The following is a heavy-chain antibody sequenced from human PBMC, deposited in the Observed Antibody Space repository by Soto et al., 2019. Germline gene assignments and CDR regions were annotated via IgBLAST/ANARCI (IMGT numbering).Heavy chain of an antibody. V-gene: IGHV1-3*01. CDR2: INAGNGNT. CDR1: GYTFTSYA. CDR3: ARDRSGPTLKTWIQLWFDESGWFDP. J-gene: IGHJ5*02. Sequence: GASVKVSCKASGYTFTSYAMHWVRQAPGQRLEWMGWINAGNGNTKYSQKFQGRVTIIRDTSASTAYMELSSLRSEDTAVYYCARDRSGPTLKTWIQLWFDESGWFDPWGQGTLVTVSS. D-gene: IGHD5-18*01.